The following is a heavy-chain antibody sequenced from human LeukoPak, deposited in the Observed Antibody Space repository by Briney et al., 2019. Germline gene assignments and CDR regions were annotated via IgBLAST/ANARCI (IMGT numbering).Heavy chain of an antibody. D-gene: IGHD3-22*01. CDR2: IYYSGIT. Sequence: SETLSLTCTVSGGSISSGGYYWHWIRQHPGKGLEWIGYIYYSGITYYSPSLKSRVTMSLDTSNNHFSLKLISVTAADTAVYFCAGAYYYDSRGYHNNWFDPWGQGTLVTVSS. CDR1: GGSISSGGYY. J-gene: IGHJ5*02. V-gene: IGHV4-31*03. CDR3: AGAYYYDSRGYHNNWFDP.